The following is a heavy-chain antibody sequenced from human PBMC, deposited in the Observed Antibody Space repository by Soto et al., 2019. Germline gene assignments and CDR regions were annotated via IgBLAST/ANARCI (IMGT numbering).Heavy chain of an antibody. CDR3: ARAVAVAQIFNFDY. CDR2: IIPIFGTA. CDR1: GGTFSSYA. J-gene: IGHJ4*02. V-gene: IGHV1-69*01. D-gene: IGHD6-19*01. Sequence: QVQLVQSGAEVNKPGSSVKVSCKASGGTFSSYAISWVRQAPGQGLEWMGGIIPIFGTANYAQKFQGRVTITADESTSTAYMELSSLRSEDTAVYYCARAVAVAQIFNFDYWGQGTLVTVSS.